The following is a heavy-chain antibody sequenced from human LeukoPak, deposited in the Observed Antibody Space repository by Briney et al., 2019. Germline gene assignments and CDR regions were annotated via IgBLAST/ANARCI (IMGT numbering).Heavy chain of an antibody. Sequence: GGSLRLSCAASGFTFSDYYMSWIRQAPGKGLEWVSYISSSGSTIYYADSVKGRFTISRDNAKNSLYLQMNSLRAEDTAVYYCARCRAAAATYWFDPWGQGTLVTVSS. J-gene: IGHJ5*02. V-gene: IGHV3-11*01. CDR2: ISSSGSTI. CDR3: ARCRAAAATYWFDP. CDR1: GFTFSDYY. D-gene: IGHD6-13*01.